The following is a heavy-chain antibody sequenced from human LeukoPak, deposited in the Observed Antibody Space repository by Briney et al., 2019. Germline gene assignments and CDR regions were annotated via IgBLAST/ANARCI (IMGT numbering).Heavy chain of an antibody. J-gene: IGHJ3*02. CDR1: GGSISSGGYS. V-gene: IGHV4-30-2*01. D-gene: IGHD2-2*01. Sequence: SETLSLTCAVSGGSISSGGYSWSWIRQPSGKGLEWIGYIYHSGSTYYNPSLKSRVTISVDRSKNQFSLKLSSVTAADTAVYYCARGIVVVPAAKVGHAFDIWGQGTMVTVSS. CDR2: IYHSGST. CDR3: ARGIVVVPAAKVGHAFDI.